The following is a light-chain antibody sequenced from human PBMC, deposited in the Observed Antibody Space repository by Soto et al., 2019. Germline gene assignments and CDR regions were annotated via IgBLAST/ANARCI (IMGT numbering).Light chain of an antibody. Sequence: DIVMTQSPDSLAVSLGERATINCKSSQSVLFSRNNNNYSGWYQQKPGQPPKLLIYTASTRQFGVPDRFSGSGSETDFTLTISSLQAEDVAVYYCQQFYSAPWTFGQGTKVEIK. CDR1: QSVLFSRNNNNY. V-gene: IGKV4-1*01. CDR2: TAS. CDR3: QQFYSAPWT. J-gene: IGKJ1*01.